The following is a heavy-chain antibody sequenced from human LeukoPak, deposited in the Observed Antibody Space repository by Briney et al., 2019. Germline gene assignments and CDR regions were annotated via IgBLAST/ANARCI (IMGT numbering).Heavy chain of an antibody. V-gene: IGHV4-4*07. Sequence: PSDALSLPCPVSGACIRSSYWRWIRQSAGKGLDWIGRIYPSGTTNYNPSLRSRVTISVDKSKNQFSLNLTSVTAADTAIYYCARDSPRDNIVYYYYMDVWGKGTTVTVSS. D-gene: IGHD3-16*02. CDR1: GACIRSSY. CDR3: ARDSPRDNIVYYYYMDV. J-gene: IGHJ6*03. CDR2: IYPSGTT.